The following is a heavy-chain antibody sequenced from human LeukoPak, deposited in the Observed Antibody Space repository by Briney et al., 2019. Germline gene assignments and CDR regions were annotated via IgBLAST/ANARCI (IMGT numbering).Heavy chain of an antibody. J-gene: IGHJ4*02. CDR1: GGSISSSSYY. CDR2: IYYSGST. D-gene: IGHD3-10*01. CDR3: ARELRPGGSGSYTFDY. V-gene: IGHV4-39*07. Sequence: SETLSLTCTVSGGSISSSSYYWGWIRQPPGKGLEWIGSIYYSGSTYYNPSLKSRVTISVDTSKNQFSLKLSSVTAADTAVYYCARELRPGGSGSYTFDYWGQGTLVTVSS.